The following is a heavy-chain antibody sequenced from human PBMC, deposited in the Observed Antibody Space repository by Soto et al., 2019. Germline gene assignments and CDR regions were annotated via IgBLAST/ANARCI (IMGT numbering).Heavy chain of an antibody. CDR1: GFTFSSYA. V-gene: IGHV3-30-3*01. CDR3: ARAYY. Sequence: QVQLVESGGGVVQPGRSLRLSCAASGFTFSSYAMHWVRQAPGKGLEWVAVISYDGSNKYYADSVKGRFTISRDNSKNTLYLQMNSLRAEDTPVYYCARAYYWGQGTLVAVSS. CDR2: ISYDGSNK. J-gene: IGHJ4*02.